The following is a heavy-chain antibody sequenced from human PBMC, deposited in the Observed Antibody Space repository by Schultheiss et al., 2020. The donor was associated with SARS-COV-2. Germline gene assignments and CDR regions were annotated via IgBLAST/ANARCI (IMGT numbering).Heavy chain of an antibody. V-gene: IGHV1-2*02. J-gene: IGHJ4*02. CDR2: INPNSGGT. CDR3: ARDRDYGDHWGY. D-gene: IGHD4-17*01. CDR1: GGTFSSYA. Sequence: ASVKVSCKASGGTFSSYAISWVRQAPGQGLEWMGGINPNSGGTNYAQKFQGRVTMTRDTSISTAYMELSRLRSDDTAVYYCARDRDYGDHWGYWGQGTLVTVSS.